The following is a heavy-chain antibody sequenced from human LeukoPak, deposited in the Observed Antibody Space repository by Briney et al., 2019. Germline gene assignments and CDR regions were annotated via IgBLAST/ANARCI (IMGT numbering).Heavy chain of an antibody. CDR2: ISTDGGAT. CDR1: GFSFSTSP. V-gene: IGHV3-64*02. CDR3: ARRSGGYDY. Sequence: GGSLRLSCAASGFSFSTSPMHWVRQAPGKGLECVSAISTDGGATYYADSVRDRFTISRDNSKNTLYLQTGSLRVEDMAVYYCARRSGGYDYWGQGTLVTVSS. D-gene: IGHD3-22*01. J-gene: IGHJ4*02.